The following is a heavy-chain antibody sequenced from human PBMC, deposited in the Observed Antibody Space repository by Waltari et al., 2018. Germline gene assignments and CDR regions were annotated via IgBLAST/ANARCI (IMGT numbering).Heavy chain of an antibody. CDR2: ISSSSSTI. V-gene: IGHV3-48*04. CDR3: AGTTMVRGVPNWFDP. Sequence: EVQLVESGGGLVQPGGPLRLSCAASGFTFSSYSMNWVRQAPGKGLEWVSYISSSSSTIYYADSVKGRFTISRDNAKNSLYLQMNSLRAEDTAVYYCAGTTMVRGVPNWFDPWGQGTLVTVSS. CDR1: GFTFSSYS. D-gene: IGHD3-10*01. J-gene: IGHJ5*02.